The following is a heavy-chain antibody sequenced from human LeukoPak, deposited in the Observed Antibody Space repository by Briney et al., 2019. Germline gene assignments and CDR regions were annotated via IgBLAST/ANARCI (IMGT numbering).Heavy chain of an antibody. CDR3: ARHIREYRYCSSTSCPRSRYFDY. V-gene: IGHV4-34*01. CDR1: GGSFSGYY. Sequence: SETLSLTCAVYGGSFSGYYWSWIRQPPGKGLEWIGEINHSGSTNYNPSLKSRVTISVDTSKNQFSLKLSSVTAADTAVYYCARHIREYRYCSSTSCPRSRYFDYWGQGTLVTVSS. CDR2: INHSGST. D-gene: IGHD2-2*01. J-gene: IGHJ4*02.